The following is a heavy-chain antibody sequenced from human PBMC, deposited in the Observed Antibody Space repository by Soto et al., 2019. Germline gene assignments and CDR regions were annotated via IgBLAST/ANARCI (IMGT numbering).Heavy chain of an antibody. J-gene: IGHJ5*02. V-gene: IGHV3-53*01. CDR2: HYSGGST. D-gene: IGHD1-26*01. CDR3: ARHRHPRGTVGATSPLDP. CDR1: RFSVSSNY. Sequence: GVSLRLSCAISRFSVSSNYLSWVRQAPGKRLEWVSVHYSGGSTYYADSVQGRFTISRDKSNNTLYLQMRRVRAEDTAVYFCARHRHPRGTVGATSPLDPWGQGTQVTVSS.